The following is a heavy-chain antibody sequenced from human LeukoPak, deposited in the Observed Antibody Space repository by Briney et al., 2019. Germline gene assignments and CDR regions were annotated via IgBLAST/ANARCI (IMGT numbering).Heavy chain of an antibody. CDR2: ISSSGITI. Sequence: GGSLRLSCAASGFTFSDYYMTWIRQAPGKGLEWVSYISSSGITIYYADSVKGRFTISRDNAKKSLYLEMNSLRAEDTAVYYCARRAGAYSHPYDYWGQGTLVTVSS. CDR3: ARRAGAYSHPYDY. V-gene: IGHV3-11*01. CDR1: GFTFSDYY. D-gene: IGHD4/OR15-4a*01. J-gene: IGHJ4*02.